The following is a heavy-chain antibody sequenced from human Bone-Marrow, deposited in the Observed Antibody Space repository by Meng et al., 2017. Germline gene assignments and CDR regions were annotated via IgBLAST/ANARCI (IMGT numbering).Heavy chain of an antibody. CDR2: IIPIFGTA. CDR1: GVTFSSYA. D-gene: IGHD3-22*01. CDR3: ASLQPIVVVIGRKDYYFDY. V-gene: IGHV1-69*01. J-gene: IGHJ4*02. Sequence: GAEVEMPGSPVKVSCKDSGVTFSSYAISWVRQAPGQGLEWMGGIIPIFGTANYAQKFQGRVTITADESTSTAYMELSSLRSEDTAVYYCASLQPIVVVIGRKDYYFDYWGQGTLVTVSS.